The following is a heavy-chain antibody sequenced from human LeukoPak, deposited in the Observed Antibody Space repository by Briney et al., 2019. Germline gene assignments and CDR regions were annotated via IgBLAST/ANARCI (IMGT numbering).Heavy chain of an antibody. CDR2: FDPEDGQA. Sequence: ASVKVSCKVSGSTFAELSMHWARQAPGKGLEWMGGFDPEDGQATYAQKFRGRVTVTEDTSTDTAYMDLSSLRSEDTAVYYCATVSSYTYDNGGFYFDFWGQGTLVTVSS. D-gene: IGHD3-22*01. V-gene: IGHV1-24*01. J-gene: IGHJ4*02. CDR1: GSTFAELS. CDR3: ATVSSYTYDNGGFYFDF.